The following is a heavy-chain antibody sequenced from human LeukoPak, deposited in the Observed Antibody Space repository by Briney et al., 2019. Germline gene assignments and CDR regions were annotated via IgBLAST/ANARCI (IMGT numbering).Heavy chain of an antibody. CDR3: ARDSGGGYCSSSSCQLDY. J-gene: IGHJ4*02. V-gene: IGHV3-66*01. CDR2: IYSCGST. Sequence: SGGSLRPSCAASGFTVSSRYMTWVRQAPGKGLEWVSVIYSCGSTYYADSVKGRFTISRDNSKNTLYLQMNSLRAEDTAVYYCARDSGGGYCSSSSCQLDYWGQGTLVTVSS. D-gene: IGHD2-2*01. CDR1: GFTVSSRY.